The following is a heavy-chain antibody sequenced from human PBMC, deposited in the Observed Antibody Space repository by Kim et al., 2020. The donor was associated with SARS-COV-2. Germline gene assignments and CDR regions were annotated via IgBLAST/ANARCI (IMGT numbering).Heavy chain of an antibody. CDR1: GGSISSSSYY. V-gene: IGHV4-39*07. J-gene: IGHJ6*02. CDR2: IYYSGST. CDR3: ARGSIAAGGGAGMDV. D-gene: IGHD6-13*01. Sequence: SETLSLTCTVSGGSISSSSYYWGWIRQPPGKGLEWIGSIYYSGSTYYNPSLKSRVTISVDTSKNQFSLKLSSVTAADTAVYYCARGSIAAGGGAGMDVWGQGTTVTVSS.